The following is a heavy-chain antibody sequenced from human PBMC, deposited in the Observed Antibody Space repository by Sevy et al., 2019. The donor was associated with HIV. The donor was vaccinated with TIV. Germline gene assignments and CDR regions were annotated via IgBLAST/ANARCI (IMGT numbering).Heavy chain of an antibody. CDR2: VYYTGGT. J-gene: IGHJ3*02. CDR1: GGSINSDH. Sequence: SETLSLTCTVSGGSINSDHWNWIRQPPGKGLERIGYVYYTGGTNYNPSLKNRVTISVERTKNQFSLKLTAVTAAEPAVYYCARRNDFDIWGQGTMVTVSS. V-gene: IGHV4-59*08. CDR3: ARRNDFDI.